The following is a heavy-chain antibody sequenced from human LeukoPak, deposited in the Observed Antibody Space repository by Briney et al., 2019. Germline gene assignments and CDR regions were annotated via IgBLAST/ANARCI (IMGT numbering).Heavy chain of an antibody. J-gene: IGHJ5*02. CDR3: AREGRDVLRYFDWLFSRWFDP. D-gene: IGHD3-9*01. CDR1: GDSVSSNSAA. CDR2: KYYRSKLYK. V-gene: IGHV6-1*01. Sequence: PSQTLSLTCAISGDSVSSNSAAWDWIRQAPSRGLEWLERKYYRSKLYKDYAVAVKNRITINAETSKNKLSLQLNSVTPEDTAVYYCAREGRDVLRYFDWLFSRWFDPWGQGTLVTVSS.